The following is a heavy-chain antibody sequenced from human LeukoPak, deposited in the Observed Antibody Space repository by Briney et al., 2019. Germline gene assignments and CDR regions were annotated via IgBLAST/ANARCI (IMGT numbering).Heavy chain of an antibody. D-gene: IGHD1-1*01. Sequence: GASVKVSCKTSGYTFSDYGISWVRQAPGQGLEWMGWITAYNGYRLYAQRFQGRITLTTDTSTSISYMELRSLEYDDTAIYYCARDNDKVVDHWGQGTLVTVSS. J-gene: IGHJ4*01. CDR1: GYTFSDYG. V-gene: IGHV1-18*01. CDR3: ARDNDKVVDH. CDR2: ITAYNGYR.